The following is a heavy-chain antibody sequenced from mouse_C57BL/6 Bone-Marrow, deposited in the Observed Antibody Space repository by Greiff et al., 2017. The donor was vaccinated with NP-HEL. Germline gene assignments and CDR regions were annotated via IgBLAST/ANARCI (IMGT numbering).Heavy chain of an antibody. D-gene: IGHD2-2*01. CDR1: GFTFSSYA. CDR3: AREGVTTSWFAY. J-gene: IGHJ3*01. CDR2: ISDGGSYT. V-gene: IGHV5-4*01. Sequence: EVKLMESGGGLVKPGGSLKLSCAASGFTFSSYAMSWVRQTPEKRLEWVATISDGGSYTYYPDNVKGRFTISRDNAKNNLYLQMSHLKSEDTAMYYCAREGVTTSWFAYWGQGTLVTVSA.